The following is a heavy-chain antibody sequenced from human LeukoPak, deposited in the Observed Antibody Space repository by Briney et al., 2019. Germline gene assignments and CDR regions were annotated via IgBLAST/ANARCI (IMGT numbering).Heavy chain of an antibody. CDR1: GYTFTSYD. CDR3: ARARSSSEYQLLYYYYYMDV. Sequence: ASVKVFCKASGYTFTSYDINWVRQATGQGLEWIGWMNPNSGNTGYAQKFQGRVTITRNTSISTAYMELSSLRSEDTAVYYCARARSSSEYQLLYYYYYMDVWGKGTTVTVSS. D-gene: IGHD2-2*01. V-gene: IGHV1-8*03. J-gene: IGHJ6*03. CDR2: MNPNSGNT.